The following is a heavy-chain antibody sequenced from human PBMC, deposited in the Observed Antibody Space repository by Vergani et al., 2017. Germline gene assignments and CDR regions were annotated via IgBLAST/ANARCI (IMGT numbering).Heavy chain of an antibody. V-gene: IGHV3-20*04. CDR1: GFKFDDYG. Sequence: EVQLVESGGRVVRPGGSLRLSCIASGFKFDDYGMNWVRHVPGMGLEWVAGVNWNGVGSAYADSVRGRFIISRDNAKNSLFLQMNSLRVEDTALYYCATIDSSGYYPSYNVPDYWGQGTQVTVSS. CDR2: VNWNGVGS. CDR3: ATIDSSGYYPSYNVPDY. D-gene: IGHD3-22*01. J-gene: IGHJ4*02.